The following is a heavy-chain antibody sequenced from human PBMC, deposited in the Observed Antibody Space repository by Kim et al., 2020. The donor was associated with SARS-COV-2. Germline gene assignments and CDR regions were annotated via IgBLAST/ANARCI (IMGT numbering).Heavy chain of an antibody. Sequence: SETLSLTCTVSGGSISSSSYYWGWIRQPPGKGLEWIGSIYYSGSTYYNPSLKSRVTISVDTSKNQFSLKLSSVTAADTAVYYCARREYCSSTSCYEHDYWGQGTLVTVSS. V-gene: IGHV4-39*01. CDR3: ARREYCSSTSCYEHDY. CDR1: GGSISSSSYY. CDR2: IYYSGST. J-gene: IGHJ4*02. D-gene: IGHD2-2*01.